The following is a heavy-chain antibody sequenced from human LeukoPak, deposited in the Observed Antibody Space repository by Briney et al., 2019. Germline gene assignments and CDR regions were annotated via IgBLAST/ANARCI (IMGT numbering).Heavy chain of an antibody. CDR2: IKQDGSEK. D-gene: IGHD3-16*01. CDR3: ASDGGPFDY. V-gene: IGHV3-7*01. J-gene: IGHJ4*02. Sequence: QPGGSLRLSCTASGFTFTSYWMSWVRQAPGKGLEWVANIKQDGSEKYYVDSVKGRFTISRDDAKNSLYLQMNSLRVEDTAVYYCASDGGPFDYWGQGTLVTVSS. CDR1: GFTFTSYW.